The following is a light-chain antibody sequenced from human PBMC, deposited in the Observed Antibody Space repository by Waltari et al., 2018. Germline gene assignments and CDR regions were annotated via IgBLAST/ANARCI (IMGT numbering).Light chain of an antibody. V-gene: IGLV3-21*02. CDR1: NIGSQH. J-gene: IGLJ3*02. CDR2: DDT. CDR3: QVWDNSGDHPWV. Sequence: SYVVTQPPSLSVAPGQTANFICGGNNIGSQHVHRYQQKPGQAQILVVYDDTDRPSGIPERFSGSNSGNTATLTISRVEAGDEADYYCQVWDNSGDHPWVFGGGTKLTVL.